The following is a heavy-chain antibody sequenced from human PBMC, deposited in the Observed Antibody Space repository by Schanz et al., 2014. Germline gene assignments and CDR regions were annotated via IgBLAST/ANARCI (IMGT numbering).Heavy chain of an antibody. CDR2: ISGSGGST. J-gene: IGHJ4*02. CDR1: GFTFGDYA. V-gene: IGHV3-23*01. Sequence: EVQLLESGGGLVQPGGSLRLSCAASGFTFGDYAMTWVRQAPGKGLEWVSAISGSGGSTYYADSVKGRFTISRDNSKNTVYIQMNSLRAEDTAVYYCARGGPAYYFDDWGQGTLVTVSS. CDR3: ARGGPAYYFDD.